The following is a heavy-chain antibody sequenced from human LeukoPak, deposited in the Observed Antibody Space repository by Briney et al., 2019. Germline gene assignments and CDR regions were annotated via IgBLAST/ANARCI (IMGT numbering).Heavy chain of an antibody. CDR2: IYYSGST. CDR1: GGSISSSSYY. J-gene: IGHJ4*02. D-gene: IGHD3-22*01. CDR3: ANDSSGYYY. Sequence: SETLSLTCTVSGGSISSSSYYWGWIRQPPGKGLEWIGSIYYSGSTYYNPSLKSRVTISVDTSKNQFSLKLSSVTAADTAVYCCANDSSGYYYWGQGTLVTVSS. V-gene: IGHV4-39*01.